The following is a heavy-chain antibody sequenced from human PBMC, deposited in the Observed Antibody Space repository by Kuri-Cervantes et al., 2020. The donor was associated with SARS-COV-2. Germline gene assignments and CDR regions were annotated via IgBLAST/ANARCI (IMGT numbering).Heavy chain of an antibody. Sequence: GGSLRLSCAASGFTFSSYEMNWVRQAPGKGLEWVSYISSSGTTIYYADSVKGRFTISRDNSKNTLYLQMNSLRAEDTAVYYCANLGDYDSSGYPLVGYWGQGTLVTVSS. CDR2: ISSSGTTI. CDR1: GFTFSSYE. J-gene: IGHJ4*02. CDR3: ANLGDYDSSGYPLVGY. D-gene: IGHD3-22*01. V-gene: IGHV3-48*03.